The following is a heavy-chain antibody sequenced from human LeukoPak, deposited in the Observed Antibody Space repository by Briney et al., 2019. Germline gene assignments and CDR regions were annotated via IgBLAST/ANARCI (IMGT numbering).Heavy chain of an antibody. D-gene: IGHD3-3*01. J-gene: IGHJ3*02. CDR1: GGSISSGSYY. CDR3: ARDSSISPYDFWSGYYVGAFDI. V-gene: IGHV4-61*02. Sequence: SQTLSLTCTVSGGSISSGSYYWSWIRQPAGKGLEWIGRIYTSGSTNSNPSLKSRVTISVDTSKNPFSLKLSSVTAADTAVYYCARDSSISPYDFWSGYYVGAFDIWGQGTMVTVSS. CDR2: IYTSGST.